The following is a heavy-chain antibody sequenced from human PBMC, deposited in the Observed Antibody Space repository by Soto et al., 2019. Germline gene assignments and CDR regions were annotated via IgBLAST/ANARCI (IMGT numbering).Heavy chain of an antibody. CDR3: ARGRGITIFRRFDY. J-gene: IGHJ4*02. D-gene: IGHD3-9*01. Sequence: SETLSLTCAVYGGSFSGYYWSWIRQPPGKGLEWIGEINHSGSTNYNPSLKSRVTISVDTSKNQFSLKLSSVTAADTAVYYCARGRGITIFRRFDYWGQGTLVTVSS. CDR1: GGSFSGYY. CDR2: INHSGST. V-gene: IGHV4-34*01.